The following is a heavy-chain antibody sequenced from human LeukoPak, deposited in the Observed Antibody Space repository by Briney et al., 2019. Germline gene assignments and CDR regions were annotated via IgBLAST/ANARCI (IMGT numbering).Heavy chain of an antibody. V-gene: IGHV3-30*04. CDR2: ISYDGSNK. CDR3: AKEGRRYFDY. CDR1: GFTFSSYA. Sequence: GGSLRLSCAASGFTFSSYAMHWVRQAPGKGLEWVAVISYDGSNKYYADSVKGRFTISRDNSKNTLYLQMNSLRAEDTAVYYCAKEGRRYFDYWGQGNLVTVST. J-gene: IGHJ4*02.